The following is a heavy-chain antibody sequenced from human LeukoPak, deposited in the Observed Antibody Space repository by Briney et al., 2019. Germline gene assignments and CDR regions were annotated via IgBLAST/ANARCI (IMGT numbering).Heavy chain of an antibody. Sequence: SETLSLTCAVYGGSFSGYYWSWIRQPPGKGLEWIGEINHSGSTNYNPSLKSRVTISVDTSKNQFSQKLSSVTAADTAVYYCARWGFEGYDYNWFDPWGQGTLVTVSS. J-gene: IGHJ5*02. CDR1: GGSFSGYY. CDR3: ARWGFEGYDYNWFDP. CDR2: INHSGST. D-gene: IGHD5-12*01. V-gene: IGHV4-34*01.